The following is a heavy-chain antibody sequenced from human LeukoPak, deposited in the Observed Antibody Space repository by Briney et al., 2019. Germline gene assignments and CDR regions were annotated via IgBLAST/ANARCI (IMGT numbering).Heavy chain of an antibody. D-gene: IGHD3-9*01. CDR2: ISAFNGHA. J-gene: IGHJ6*02. V-gene: IGHV1-18*01. CDR1: GYTFTSYG. CDR3: ARDHYDILTGYYTVYYYYYGMDV. Sequence: ASVKVSCKASGYTFTSYGFNWVRQAPGHGLEWVGWISAFNGHAKYAQNLQGRVTMTTDTSTSTAYMELRSLRSDDTAVYYCARDHYDILTGYYTVYYYYYGMDVWGQGTTVTVSS.